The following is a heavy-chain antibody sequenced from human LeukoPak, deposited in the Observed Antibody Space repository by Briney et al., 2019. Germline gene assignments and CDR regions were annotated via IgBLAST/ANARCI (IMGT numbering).Heavy chain of an antibody. CDR2: INPNSGGT. D-gene: IGHD3-10*01. J-gene: IGHJ1*01. CDR3: ARDLDNYSGSGSYYNGDPLFQH. Sequence: ASVKVSCKASGYTFTGYYMHWVRQAPGQGLEWMGWINPNSGGTNYAQNFQGRVTMTRDTSISTGYMELSRLRSDDTAVYYCARDLDNYSGSGSYYNGDPLFQHWGQGTQVTVSS. V-gene: IGHV1-2*02. CDR1: GYTFTGYY.